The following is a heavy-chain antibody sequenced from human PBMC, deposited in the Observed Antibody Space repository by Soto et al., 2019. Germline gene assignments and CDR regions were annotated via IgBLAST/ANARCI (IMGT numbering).Heavy chain of an antibody. J-gene: IGHJ6*02. CDR3: ARSDAASRTEDSFKYYSMDV. CDR1: GGTFSTYA. CDR2: IITLCRAP. Sequence: VQLVQSGAEVQKPGSSVQVSCKAYGGTFSTYAIFWVRQAPGQGLEWMGGIITLCRAPNYAPRFQGRVTITADKSTSTAYKEVRNLRSDDTAVYYCARSDAASRTEDSFKYYSMDVWGQGTTVIVSS. V-gene: IGHV1-69*06. D-gene: IGHD6-6*01.